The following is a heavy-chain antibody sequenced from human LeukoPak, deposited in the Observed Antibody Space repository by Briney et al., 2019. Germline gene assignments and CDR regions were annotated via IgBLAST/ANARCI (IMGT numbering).Heavy chain of an antibody. CDR2: ISYDGSTK. CDR1: GFTFSSYG. CDR3: AKDLMGNWNYLGIDY. J-gene: IGHJ4*02. Sequence: GGSLRLSCAASGFTFSSYGMHWVRQAPGKGLEWVAVISYDGSTKYYADSVKGRFTISRDNSKNTLYLQMNSLRAEDTAVYYCAKDLMGNWNYLGIDYWGQGTLVTVSS. V-gene: IGHV3-30*18. D-gene: IGHD1-7*01.